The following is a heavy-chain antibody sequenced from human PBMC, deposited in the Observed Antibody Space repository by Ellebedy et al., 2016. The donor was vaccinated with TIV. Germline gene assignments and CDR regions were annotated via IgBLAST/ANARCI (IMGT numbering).Heavy chain of an antibody. V-gene: IGHV3-48*01. CDR1: GVTFSSYT. Sequence: PGGSLRLSCAASGVTFSSYTMNWVRQAPGKRLEWVSYISNCAIYYADSVKGRFTISRDNATHSLYLQLSSLRAEDTAVYYCARGGGCSGGTCYYPDVWGQGTLVTVSS. D-gene: IGHD2-15*01. J-gene: IGHJ4*02. CDR2: ISNCAI. CDR3: ARGGGCSGGTCYYPDV.